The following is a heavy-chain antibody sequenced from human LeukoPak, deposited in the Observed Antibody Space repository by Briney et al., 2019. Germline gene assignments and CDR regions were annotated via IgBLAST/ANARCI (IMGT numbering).Heavy chain of an antibody. J-gene: IGHJ3*02. CDR1: GGSFSGYY. Sequence: KPSETLSLTCAVYGGSFSGYYWSWIRQPPGKGLEWIGEINHSGSTNYNPSLKSRVTISVDTSKNQFSLKLSSVTAADTAVYYCARGKDTAMGTAFDIWGQGIMVTVSS. D-gene: IGHD5-18*01. CDR3: ARGKDTAMGTAFDI. V-gene: IGHV4-34*01. CDR2: INHSGST.